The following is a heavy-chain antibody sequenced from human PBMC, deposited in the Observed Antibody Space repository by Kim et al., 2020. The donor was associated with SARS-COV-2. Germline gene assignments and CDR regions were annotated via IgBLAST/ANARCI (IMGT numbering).Heavy chain of an antibody. Sequence: SETLSLTCTVSGGSVSSGSYYWSWIRQPPGKGLEWIGYIYYSGSTNYNPSLKSRVTISVDTSKNQFSLKLSSVTAADTAVYYCARDMDPVGYDSSGYSIDYYGMVVWGQATTVTVSS. D-gene: IGHD3-22*01. CDR2: IYYSGST. CDR1: GGSVSSGSYY. V-gene: IGHV4-61*01. CDR3: ARDMDPVGYDSSGYSIDYYGMVV. J-gene: IGHJ6*02.